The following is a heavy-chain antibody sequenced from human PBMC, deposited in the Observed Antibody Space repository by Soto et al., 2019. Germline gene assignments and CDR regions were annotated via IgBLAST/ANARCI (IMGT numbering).Heavy chain of an antibody. Sequence: ASVKVSCKASGYTFSTYGISWVRQAPGQGLEWLGWIIGFNGDTNYAQKFQGRVSMTTDTSTTTVYLEVRSLNSDDSAMYYCARDVDVLTAPPGDYWGQGTLVTVSS. J-gene: IGHJ4*02. D-gene: IGHD2-21*02. CDR3: ARDVDVLTAPPGDY. CDR1: GYTFSTYG. V-gene: IGHV1-18*04. CDR2: IIGFNGDT.